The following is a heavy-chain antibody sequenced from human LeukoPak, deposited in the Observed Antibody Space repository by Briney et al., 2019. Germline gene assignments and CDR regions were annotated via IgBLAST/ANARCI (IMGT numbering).Heavy chain of an antibody. CDR3: AKGALLNSNSSENT. CDR2: VDGLSETI. J-gene: IGHJ5*02. Sequence: PGGSLRLSCAASGFTFSTYSMNWVRQSPGKGLEWLSAVDGLSETIYYADSVKGRFTISRDNAKNSLSLHMTNLRVEDTAVYYCAKGALLNSNSSENTWGQGTLVTVSS. D-gene: IGHD6-6*01. CDR1: GFTFSTYS. V-gene: IGHV3-21*04.